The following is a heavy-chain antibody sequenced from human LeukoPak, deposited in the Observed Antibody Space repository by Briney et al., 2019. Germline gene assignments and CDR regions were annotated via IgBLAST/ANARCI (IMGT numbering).Heavy chain of an antibody. V-gene: IGHV1-18*01. J-gene: IGHJ4*02. D-gene: IGHD3-10*01. Sequence: QAPGXXLEWXGWXSAYNGNTNNAQKLQGRVTMTTDASTSTAYMELRSLRSDDTAVYYCARGVHLWFGELLGPVDYWGQGTLVTVSS. CDR3: ARGVHLWFGELLGPVDY. CDR2: XSAYNGNT.